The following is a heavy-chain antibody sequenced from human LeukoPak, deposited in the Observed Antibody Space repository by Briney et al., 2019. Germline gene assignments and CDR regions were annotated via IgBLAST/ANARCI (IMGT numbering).Heavy chain of an antibody. V-gene: IGHV3-43*01. CDR2: ISWDGGST. Sequence: GGSLRLSCAASGFTFSSYTMHWVRQAPGKGLEWVSLISWDGGSTYYADSVKGRFTISRDNSKNSLYLQMNSLRTEDTALYYCAKDSRDTAMVLDYWGQGTLVTVSS. D-gene: IGHD5-18*01. CDR3: AKDSRDTAMVLDY. CDR1: GFTFSSYT. J-gene: IGHJ4*02.